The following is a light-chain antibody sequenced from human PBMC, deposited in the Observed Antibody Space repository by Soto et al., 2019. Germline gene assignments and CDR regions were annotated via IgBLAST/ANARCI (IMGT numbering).Light chain of an antibody. CDR1: SSDIGGYNS. Sequence: HSALTQPPSASGSPGQSVTISCTGTSSDIGGYNSVSWYQQHPGNAPRLMIYEVNKRPSGVPDRFSGSKSGYTASLTVSGLQTEDEAFYYCSSSAGIYHYLVFGGGTKLTVL. CDR3: SSSAGIYHYLV. CDR2: EVN. V-gene: IGLV2-8*01. J-gene: IGLJ3*02.